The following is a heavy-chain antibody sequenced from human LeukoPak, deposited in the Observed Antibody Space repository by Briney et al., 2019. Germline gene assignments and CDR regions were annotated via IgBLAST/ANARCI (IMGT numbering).Heavy chain of an antibody. J-gene: IGHJ4*02. V-gene: IGHV3-7*01. CDR2: IKQDGSEK. D-gene: IGHD5-12*01. CDR3: ATGSPVATRD. Sequence: PGGSLRLSCEGSEFSFSSYWMSWVRQAPGKGPEWVAKIKQDGSEKYYVDSVKGRFTISRDNAKNTLYLQMNSLRAEDTAVYYCATGSPVATRDWGQGTLVTVSS. CDR1: EFSFSSYW.